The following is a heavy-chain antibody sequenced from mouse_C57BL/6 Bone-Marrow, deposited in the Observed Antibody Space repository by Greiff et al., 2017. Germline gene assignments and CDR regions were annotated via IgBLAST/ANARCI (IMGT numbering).Heavy chain of an antibody. D-gene: IGHD2-2*01. Sequence: EVKLMESGGDLVKPGGSLKLSCAASGFTFSSYGMSWVRHTPAKRLEWVATISSGGSYTYYPDSVNGRFTISRDNAKNTMYLQMSSLKSEDTAMYYCARHLWLRRGDWGQGTTLTVAS. V-gene: IGHV5-6*01. J-gene: IGHJ2*01. CDR3: ARHLWLRRGD. CDR1: GFTFSSYG. CDR2: ISSGGSYT.